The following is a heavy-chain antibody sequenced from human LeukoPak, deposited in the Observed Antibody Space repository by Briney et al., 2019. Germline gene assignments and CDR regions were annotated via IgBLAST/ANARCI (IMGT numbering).Heavy chain of an antibody. CDR2: IRYDGSNK. V-gene: IGHV3-30*02. D-gene: IGHD6-13*01. J-gene: IGHJ3*02. Sequence: GGSLRLSCAASGFTFSSYGMHWVRQAPGKGLEWVAFIRYDGSNKYYADSVKGRFTISRDNSKNTLYLQMNSLRAEDTAVYYCAKEKISYSSSWSPQPAFDIWGQGTMVTVSS. CDR3: AKEKISYSSSWSPQPAFDI. CDR1: GFTFSSYG.